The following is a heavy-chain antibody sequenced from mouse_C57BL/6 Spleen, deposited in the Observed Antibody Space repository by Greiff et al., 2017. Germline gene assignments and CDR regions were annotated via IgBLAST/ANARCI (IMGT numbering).Heavy chain of an antibody. J-gene: IGHJ4*01. CDR3: ARGLLRLYYAMDY. V-gene: IGHV1-64*01. D-gene: IGHD2-3*01. CDR1: GYTFTSYW. CDR2: IHPNSGST. Sequence: QVHVKQSGAELVRPGASVKLSCKASGYTFTSYWMHWVKQRPGQGLEWIGMIHPNSGSTNYNEKFKSKATLTVDKSSSTAYMQLSSLTSEDSAVYYCARGLLRLYYAMDYWGQGTSVTVSS.